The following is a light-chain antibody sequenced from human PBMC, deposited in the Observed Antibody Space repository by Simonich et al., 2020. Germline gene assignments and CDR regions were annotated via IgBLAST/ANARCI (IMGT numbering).Light chain of an antibody. V-gene: IGLV2-23*01. CDR2: EGS. CDR1: SSDVGSYNL. J-gene: IGLJ3*02. CDR3: CSYAGSSTGV. Sequence: QSALTQPASVSGSPGQSITISCTGTSSDVGSYNLVSWYQQHPGKAPKLMIYEGSQRPSVVANRFSGSKSGNTASLTISGLQAEDEADYYCCSYAGSSTGVFGGGTKLTVL.